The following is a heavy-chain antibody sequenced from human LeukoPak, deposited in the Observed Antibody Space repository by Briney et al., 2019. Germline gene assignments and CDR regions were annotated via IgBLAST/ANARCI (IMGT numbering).Heavy chain of an antibody. CDR2: IRYDGSNK. D-gene: IGHD5-24*01. CDR1: GFTSRNYG. J-gene: IGHJ4*02. Sequence: GGSLRLSCAASGFTSRNYGIHWVRQAPGKGLEWVAFIRYDGSNKHYADSVKGRFTISRDNSKNTLYLQMNSLRAEDTAVYYCAKDFEEMATVFAFDYWGQGTLVTVSS. V-gene: IGHV3-30*02. CDR3: AKDFEEMATVFAFDY.